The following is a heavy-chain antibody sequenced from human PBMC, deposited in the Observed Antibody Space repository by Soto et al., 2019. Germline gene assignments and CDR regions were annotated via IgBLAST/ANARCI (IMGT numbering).Heavy chain of an antibody. CDR2: INAGNGNT. V-gene: IGHV1-3*01. Sequence: ASVKVSCTASGYTFTSYAMHWVRQAPGQRLERMGWINAGNGNTKYSQKFQGRVTITRDTSASTAYMELSSLRSEDTAVYYCARDLGITIFGVAISNYFDYWGQGTLVTVSS. CDR3: ARDLGITIFGVAISNYFDY. J-gene: IGHJ4*02. D-gene: IGHD3-3*01. CDR1: GYTFTSYA.